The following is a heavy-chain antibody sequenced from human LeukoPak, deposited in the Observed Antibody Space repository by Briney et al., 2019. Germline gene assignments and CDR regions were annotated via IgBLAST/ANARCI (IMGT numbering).Heavy chain of an antibody. D-gene: IGHD6-13*01. V-gene: IGHV4-59*01. CDR2: TYYSGST. Sequence: SETLSPTCTVSGASISSFYWSWIRQPPGKGLEWIGHTYYSGSTNYNPSLKSRVTISVDTSKNQFSLKLSSVTAADTAVYYCARAPGGCYSSSCLDYWGQGTLVTVSS. CDR1: GASISSFY. J-gene: IGHJ4*02. CDR3: ARAPGGCYSSSCLDY.